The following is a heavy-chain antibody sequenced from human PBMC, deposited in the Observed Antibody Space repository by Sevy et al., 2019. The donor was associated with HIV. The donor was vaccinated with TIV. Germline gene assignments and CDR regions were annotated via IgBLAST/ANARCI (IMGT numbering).Heavy chain of an antibody. CDR2: INPNDGVT. D-gene: IGHD4-17*01. CDR3: ARLTTRPTSDLYGMDV. Sequence: ASVKVSCKASGYTFSDYYIHWVRQAPGQGLEWMAWINPNDGVTHYAQRFQGGVTLTRDTSVSTAHMDLRGLRYDDTAIYYCARLTTRPTSDLYGMDVWGQGTPVTVSS. CDR1: GYTFSDYY. V-gene: IGHV1-2*02. J-gene: IGHJ6*02.